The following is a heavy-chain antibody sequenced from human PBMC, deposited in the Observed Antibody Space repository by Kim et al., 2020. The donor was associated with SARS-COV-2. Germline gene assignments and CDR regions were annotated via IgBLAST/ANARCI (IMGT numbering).Heavy chain of an antibody. V-gene: IGHV3-21*01. CDR2: ITSSSSFI. CDR3: ARVEVTVTTGYARDV. D-gene: IGHD4-17*01. CDR1: GFTFSSYS. Sequence: GGSLRLSCAASGFTFSSYSMNWVRQAPGKGLEWVSSITSSSSFIYYADSVQGRFTISRDNAKNSLYLQMNSLRAADTAVYYCARVEVTVTTGYARDVWGQGATVTVSS. J-gene: IGHJ6*02.